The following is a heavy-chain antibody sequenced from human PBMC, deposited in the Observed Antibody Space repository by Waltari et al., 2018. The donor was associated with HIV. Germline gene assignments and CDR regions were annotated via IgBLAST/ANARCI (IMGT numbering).Heavy chain of an antibody. D-gene: IGHD3-10*01. Sequence: DVQLVETGGGCIQPGGSLRLSCAASAVTVSSTSLRWGRQAPGKGLEWVSVIYSGGSTYYADSVKGRFTISRDNSKNTLYLQMNSLRAEDTAVYYCARDSPGFGELLNWGQGTLVTVSS. CDR3: ARDSPGFGELLN. CDR2: IYSGGST. V-gene: IGHV3-53*02. J-gene: IGHJ4*02. CDR1: AVTVSSTS.